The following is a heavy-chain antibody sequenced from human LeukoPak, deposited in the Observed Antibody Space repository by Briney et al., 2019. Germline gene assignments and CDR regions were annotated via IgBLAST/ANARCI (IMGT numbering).Heavy chain of an antibody. CDR3: VTTITTLDVLAFHY. D-gene: IGHD4-11*01. CDR1: GGSINSGYH. J-gene: IGHJ4*02. Sequence: SETLSLTCTVSGGSINSGYHWSWIRPHQGKGLEWIGYIYNSGTTYYNPALKSRVIISVDTSKNQFSLELNSATAADTAVYYCVTTITTLDVLAFHYWGQGALVTVSS. V-gene: IGHV4-31*03. CDR2: IYNSGTT.